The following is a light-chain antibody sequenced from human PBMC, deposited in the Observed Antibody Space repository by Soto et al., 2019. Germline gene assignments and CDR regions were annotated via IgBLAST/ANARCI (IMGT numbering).Light chain of an antibody. V-gene: IGKV3-15*01. Sequence: IVMTQSPATVSASPGERVTLSCRASQSVSGNVAWYHQKPGQPPRLLVYGASTTATDIPARFFGSGSETDFTLTITRLQSEDFGTYYCQQFNSWPRTFGQETKVEIK. CDR2: GAS. J-gene: IGKJ1*01. CDR1: QSVSGN. CDR3: QQFNSWPRT.